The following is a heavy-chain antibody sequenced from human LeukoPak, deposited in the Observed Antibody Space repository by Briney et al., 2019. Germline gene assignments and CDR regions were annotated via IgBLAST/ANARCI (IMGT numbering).Heavy chain of an antibody. V-gene: IGHV1-2*02. CDR2: INPNSGGT. Sequence: ASVKVSCNAPAYTFTGNYIHWLRQAPGQGLEWMGWINPNSGGTYYAHKFQGRVTMTRDTSISTVYMELNRLRSAATALYSCAGRGLIAEAGFDFWGQGSLVTVSS. J-gene: IGHJ4*02. CDR1: AYTFTGNY. CDR3: AGRGLIAEAGFDF. D-gene: IGHD6-13*01.